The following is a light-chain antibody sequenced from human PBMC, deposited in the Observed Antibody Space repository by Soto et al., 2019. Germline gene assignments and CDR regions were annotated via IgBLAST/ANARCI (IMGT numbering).Light chain of an antibody. CDR3: SSYTSRNTWV. CDR1: SSDVGGHNY. V-gene: IGLV2-14*01. CDR2: EVS. J-gene: IGLJ3*02. Sequence: QSALTQPASVSGSPGQSITISCTGTSSDVGGHNYVSWYQQYPGKAPKFMIFEVSNRPSGVSNRFSGSKSGNTASLTISGLQAEDEADYYCSSYTSRNTWVFGGGTKLTVL.